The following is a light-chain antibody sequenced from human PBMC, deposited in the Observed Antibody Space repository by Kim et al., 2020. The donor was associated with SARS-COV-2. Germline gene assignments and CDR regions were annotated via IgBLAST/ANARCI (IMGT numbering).Light chain of an antibody. V-gene: IGLV1-44*01. Sequence: QRVTISCSGSSSNIGSNTVNWYQQLPGTAPKLLMFSNNQRPSGVPDRFSGYKSGTSASLAISGLQSEDEADYYCATWDDSLSGPWVFGGGTKLTVL. CDR2: SNN. CDR3: ATWDDSLSGPWV. J-gene: IGLJ3*02. CDR1: SSNIGSNT.